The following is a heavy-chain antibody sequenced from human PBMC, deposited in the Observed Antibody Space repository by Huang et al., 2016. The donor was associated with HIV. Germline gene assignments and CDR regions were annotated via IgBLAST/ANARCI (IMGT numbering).Heavy chain of an antibody. CDR1: TFRFGGYW. V-gene: IGHV3-7*03. J-gene: IGHJ6*02. Sequence: VESGGRLVQPGGSIRLSCVGSTFRFGGYWMSWVRQPPGKGLEWVAKIRQDESEKYAVDSVKGRFNISGDNAKKVVFLEMNNVRGEDTATYFCATKTAGMDIWGQGTTVTVS. D-gene: IGHD1-7*01. CDR3: ATKTAGMDI. CDR2: IRQDESEK.